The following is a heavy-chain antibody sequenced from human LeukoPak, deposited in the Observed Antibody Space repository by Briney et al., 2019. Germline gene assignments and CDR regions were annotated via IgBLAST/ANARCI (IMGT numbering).Heavy chain of an antibody. CDR3: ARGSGKKLWLADFDY. D-gene: IGHD5-18*01. J-gene: IGHJ4*02. CDR1: GFTFTDYY. CDR2: NSTFTSYT. V-gene: IGHV3-11*05. Sequence: PGRSLRLSRAASGFTFTDYYMSWVRQAPGKGLGWGSSNSTFTSYTNYDHSVKGRVTISRDKAKNQLYLKMNSLRAEDTAVYYCARGSGKKLWLADFDYWGQGTMVTVSS.